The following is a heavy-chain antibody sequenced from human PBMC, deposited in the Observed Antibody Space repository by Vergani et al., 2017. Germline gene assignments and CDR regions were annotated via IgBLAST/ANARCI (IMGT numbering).Heavy chain of an antibody. CDR3: ARAPGRRCSGGSCYSSFRWFDP. Sequence: QVQLVQSGADVKKPGASVKVSCWASGYTFIEYDIDWVRQAAGQGLEWMGWMNPKSGNSGFAQKFQGRVTMTRDTSISTAYMELNSLTSEDTAVYYCARAPGRRCSGGSCYSSFRWFDPWGQGTLVTVFS. CDR2: MNPKSGNS. D-gene: IGHD2-15*01. J-gene: IGHJ5*02. CDR1: GYTFIEYD. V-gene: IGHV1-8*01.